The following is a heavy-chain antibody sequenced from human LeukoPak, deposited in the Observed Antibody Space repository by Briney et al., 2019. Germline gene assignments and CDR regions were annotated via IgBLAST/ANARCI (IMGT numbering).Heavy chain of an antibody. CDR3: TTGPNDYGSGTYYH. Sequence: GGSLRLSCAASGFTFSNAWMSWVRQAPGKGLEWVGRIKSKTDGGTTDYAAPVKGRFTISRDDSKNTLYVQMNSLKTEDTAVYYCTTGPNDYGSGTYYHWGQGTLVTVSS. J-gene: IGHJ4*02. CDR2: IKSKTDGGTT. V-gene: IGHV3-15*01. CDR1: GFTFSNAW. D-gene: IGHD3-10*01.